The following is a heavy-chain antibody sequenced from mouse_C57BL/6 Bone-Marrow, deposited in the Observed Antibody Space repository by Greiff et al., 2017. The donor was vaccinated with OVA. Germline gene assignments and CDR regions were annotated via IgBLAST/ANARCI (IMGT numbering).Heavy chain of an antibody. CDR3: TTYRY. CDR1: GFNITDDY. CDR2: IDPANGDT. Sequence: VQLQQSGAELVRPGASVKLSCTASGFNITDDYMHWVKERPEQGLEWIGWIDPANGDTEYASKFQGKATITADTSSKTVYLHLSSLTSEDTAVYYCTTYRYWGQGTTLTVSS. J-gene: IGHJ2*01. V-gene: IGHV14-4*01.